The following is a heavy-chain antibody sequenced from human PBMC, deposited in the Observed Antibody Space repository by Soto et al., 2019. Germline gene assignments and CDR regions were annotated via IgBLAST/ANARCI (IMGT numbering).Heavy chain of an antibody. V-gene: IGHV1-69*13. J-gene: IGHJ4*02. D-gene: IGHD6-13*01. CDR2: IIPIFGTA. CDR3: ARDRRQQLVLDY. Sequence: SVKVSCKASGGTFSSYAISWVRQAPGQGLEWMGGIIPIFGTANYAQKFQGRVTITADESTSIAYMELSSLRSEDTAVYYCARDRRQQLVLDYWGQGTLVTVPQ. CDR1: GGTFSSYA.